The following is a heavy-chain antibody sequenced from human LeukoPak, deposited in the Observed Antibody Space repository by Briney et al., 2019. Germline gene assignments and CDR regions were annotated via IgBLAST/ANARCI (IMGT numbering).Heavy chain of an antibody. D-gene: IGHD6-13*01. Sequence: GGSLRLSCAASGFTFSSYAMSWVRQAPGKGLEWVSAISGSGGSTYYADSVKGRFTISRDNSKNALYLQMNSLRAEDTAVYYCAKDRIAAADPRWFDPWGQGTLVTVSS. CDR2: ISGSGGST. V-gene: IGHV3-23*01. CDR1: GFTFSSYA. CDR3: AKDRIAAADPRWFDP. J-gene: IGHJ5*02.